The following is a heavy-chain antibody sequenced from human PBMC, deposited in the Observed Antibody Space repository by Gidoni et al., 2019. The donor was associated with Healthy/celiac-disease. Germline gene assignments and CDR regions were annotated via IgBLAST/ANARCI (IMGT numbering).Heavy chain of an antibody. Sequence: QVQLQQWGAGLLKPSETLSPTCAVYGGSFSGYYWSWIRQPPGKGLDCIGEINHSGSTQSNPSLKSRVTISLDTAKNQFSLKMSSVTASDSAVYYCARGPVVVVPAAIWGGWFDPWGQGTLVTVSS. V-gene: IGHV4-34*01. CDR3: ARGPVVVVPAAIWGGWFDP. J-gene: IGHJ5*02. CDR1: GGSFSGYY. D-gene: IGHD2-2*02. CDR2: INHSGST.